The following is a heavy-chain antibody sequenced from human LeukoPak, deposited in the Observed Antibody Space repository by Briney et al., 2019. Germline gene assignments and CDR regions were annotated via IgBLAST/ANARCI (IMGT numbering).Heavy chain of an antibody. Sequence: SVKVSCKASGGTFSSYAISWVRQAPGQGVEWMGGIIPIFGTANYAQKFQGRVTITADESTSTAYMELSSLRSEDTAVYYCASSFWSGYYQVDYWGQGTLVTVSS. D-gene: IGHD3-3*01. V-gene: IGHV1-69*01. J-gene: IGHJ4*02. CDR3: ASSFWSGYYQVDY. CDR2: IIPIFGTA. CDR1: GGTFSSYA.